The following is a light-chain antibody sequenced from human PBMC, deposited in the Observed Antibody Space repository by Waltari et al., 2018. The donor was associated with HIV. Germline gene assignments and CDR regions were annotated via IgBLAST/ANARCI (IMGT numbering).Light chain of an antibody. CDR3: QQYNNWPPGYT. CDR1: QSISSD. CDR2: DAS. Sequence: ETLMTQSPATLFVSAAQTATLLCGASQSISSDLAWYQQKPGQAPRLLMYDASTRATGIPARFSGSGSGTEFTLTISSLQSEDFAVYYCQQYNNWPPGYTFGQGPSCRSN. J-gene: IGKJ2*01. V-gene: IGKV3-15*01.